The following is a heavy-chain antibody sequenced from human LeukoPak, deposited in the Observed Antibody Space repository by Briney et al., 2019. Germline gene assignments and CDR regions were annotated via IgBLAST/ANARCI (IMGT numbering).Heavy chain of an antibody. V-gene: IGHV3-21*01. CDR3: AREFSAVAGTYYFDY. J-gene: IGHJ4*02. Sequence: GGSLRLSCAASGFTFSSYSMNWVRQAPEKGVEWVSSISSSSSYIYYADSVKGRFTISRDNAKNSLYLQMNSLRAEDTAVYYCAREFSAVAGTYYFDYWGQGTLVTVSS. CDR2: ISSSSSYI. CDR1: GFTFSSYS. D-gene: IGHD6-19*01.